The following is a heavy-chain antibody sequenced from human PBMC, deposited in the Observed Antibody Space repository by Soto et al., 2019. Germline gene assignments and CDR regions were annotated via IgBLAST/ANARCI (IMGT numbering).Heavy chain of an antibody. CDR1: GTIFSSYT. J-gene: IGHJ6*02. CDR2: IIPILGET. CDR3: ARGLGGRMDD. V-gene: IGHV1-69*08. D-gene: IGHD3-16*01. Sequence: QVQLVQSGAEVKKPGSSVRVSCKASGTIFSSYTISWVRQAPGQGLEWMGRIIPILGETNSAQKFQGRVPLTADKSTNTAYRELNSLRLEDTAVYYCARGLGGRMDDWGQGTTVTVSS.